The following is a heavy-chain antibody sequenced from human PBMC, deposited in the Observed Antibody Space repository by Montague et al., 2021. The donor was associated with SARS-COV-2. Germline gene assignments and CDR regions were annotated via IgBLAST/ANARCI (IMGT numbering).Heavy chain of an antibody. Sequence: SETLSLTCTVSGGSISSSTYYWAWIRQPPGKGLERIGSMYYRGSTYYNPSLKSRVFISVDTTKKQLSLTLTSVTAADTAVCYCATQEDPSGWIPGPFDFWGQGTLLSVSS. CDR2: MYYRGST. CDR1: GGSISSSTYY. J-gene: IGHJ4*02. V-gene: IGHV4-39*01. D-gene: IGHD6-19*01. CDR3: ATQEDPSGWIPGPFDF.